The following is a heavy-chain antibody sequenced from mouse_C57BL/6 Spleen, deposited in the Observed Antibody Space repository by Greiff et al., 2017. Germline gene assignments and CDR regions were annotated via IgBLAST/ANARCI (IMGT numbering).Heavy chain of an antibody. CDR1: GYTFTDYY. CDR2: INPNNGGT. J-gene: IGHJ1*03. Sequence: VQLQQSGPELVKPGASVKISCKASGYTFTDYYMNWVKQSPGKSLEWIGDINPNNGGTSYNQKFKGKATLTVDKSSSTAYMELRSLTSEDSAVYYWASSELSDYDGWYFDVWGTGTTLTVSS. D-gene: IGHD2-4*01. V-gene: IGHV1-26*01. CDR3: ASSELSDYDGWYFDV.